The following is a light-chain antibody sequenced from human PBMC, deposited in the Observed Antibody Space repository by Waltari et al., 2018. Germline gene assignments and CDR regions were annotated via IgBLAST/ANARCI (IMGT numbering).Light chain of an antibody. V-gene: IGLV1-44*01. CDR3: AAWDDSLNTWL. Sequence: QSVLTQAVSVSGTPGQRVSISCFGTNSNIGSRTVNWYQQLPGTAPKLLIYNSKERPSEVSDRFSGSKSGTSASLAISGLQSEDEADYLCAAWDDSLNTWLFGRGTKLTVL. J-gene: IGLJ2*01. CDR1: NSNIGSRT. CDR2: NSK.